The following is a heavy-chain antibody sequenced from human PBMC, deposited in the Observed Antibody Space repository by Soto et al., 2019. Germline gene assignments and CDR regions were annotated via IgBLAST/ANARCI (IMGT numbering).Heavy chain of an antibody. J-gene: IGHJ3*02. CDR2: IIPIFGTA. Sequence: QVQLVQSGAEVKKPGSSVKVSCKASGGTFSSYAISWVRQAPGQGLEWMGGIIPIFGTANYAQKFQGRVTITADESTSTAYMELSSLRSEDTAAYYCARDPSDCAMIVGAAQGCAFDIWGQGTMVTVSS. CDR1: GGTFSSYA. CDR3: ARDPSDCAMIVGAAQGCAFDI. D-gene: IGHD1-26*01. V-gene: IGHV1-69*01.